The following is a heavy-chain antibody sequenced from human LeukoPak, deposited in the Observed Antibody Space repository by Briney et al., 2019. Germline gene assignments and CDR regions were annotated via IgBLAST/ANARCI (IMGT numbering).Heavy chain of an antibody. CDR2: INRDGSNT. CDR3: SACSSTICYAC. CDR1: GFTFTNYC. J-gene: IGHJ4*02. Sequence: PRGSLKVSCTASGFTFTNYCMHWVRQAPGKGLVWVSRINRDGSNTSYADSVKGRFTISRDNTKNTLYLQMNSLRAEDTAVYYCSACSSTICYACWGPGTLVTVSS. V-gene: IGHV3-74*01. D-gene: IGHD2-2*01.